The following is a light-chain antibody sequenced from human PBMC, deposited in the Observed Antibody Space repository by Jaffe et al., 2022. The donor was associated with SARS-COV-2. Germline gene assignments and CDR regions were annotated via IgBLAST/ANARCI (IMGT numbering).Light chain of an antibody. Sequence: DIVLTQSPGTLSLSPGERATLSCRASQSVSSSYLGWYQQKLGQAPRLLIYGASNRATGVPDRFNGSGSGTDFTLTISRLEPEDFAVYYCQHYGSSPRTFGQGTKVEI. CDR2: GAS. CDR3: QHYGSSPRT. J-gene: IGKJ1*01. CDR1: QSVSSSY. V-gene: IGKV3-20*01.